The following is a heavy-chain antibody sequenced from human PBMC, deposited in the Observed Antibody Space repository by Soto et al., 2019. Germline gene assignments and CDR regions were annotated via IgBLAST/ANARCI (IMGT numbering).Heavy chain of an antibody. J-gene: IGHJ6*02. CDR1: GYTFTSYA. Sequence: ASVKVSCKASGYTFTSYAMHWVRQAPGQRLEWMGWMNPNSGNTGYAQKFQGRVTITRDTSISTAYMELSSLRSEDTAVYYCARSVYYGMDVWGQGTTVTVSS. V-gene: IGHV1-8*03. CDR2: MNPNSGNT. CDR3: ARSVYYGMDV.